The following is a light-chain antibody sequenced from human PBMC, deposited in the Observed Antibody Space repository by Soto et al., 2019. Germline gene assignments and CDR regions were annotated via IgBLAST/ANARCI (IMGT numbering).Light chain of an antibody. CDR3: QQYHSYWT. V-gene: IGKV1-5*01. CDR1: QNIRSR. J-gene: IGKJ1*01. Sequence: DFQMTQSPSTLSASVEDRVTITCRASQNIRSRLAWFQQKPGKAPKLLIYDASRLESGVPQRFSGSGSGTEFTLTISSLQTDDFSTYYCQQYHSYWTFGQGTKVE. CDR2: DAS.